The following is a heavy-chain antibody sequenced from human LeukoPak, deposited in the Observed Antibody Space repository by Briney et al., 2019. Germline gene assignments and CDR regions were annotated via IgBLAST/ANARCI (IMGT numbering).Heavy chain of an antibody. CDR2: IIPNFGTA. Sequence: GASVKVSCKASGGAFSSYAINWVRQAPGQGLEWMGGIIPNFGTANYAQKFQGRVTITTDESTSTAYMELSSLRFEDTAVYFCARGTARPKIPAAFDPWGQGTLVTVSS. J-gene: IGHJ5*02. V-gene: IGHV1-69*05. CDR1: GGAFSSYA. CDR3: ARGTARPKIPAAFDP. D-gene: IGHD6-6*01.